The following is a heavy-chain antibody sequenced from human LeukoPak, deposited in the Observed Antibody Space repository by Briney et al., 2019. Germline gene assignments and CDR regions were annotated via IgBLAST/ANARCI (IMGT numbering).Heavy chain of an antibody. J-gene: IGHJ4*02. V-gene: IGHV3-7*01. CDR2: IKQGGSEK. D-gene: IGHD2-2*01. Sequence: GGSLRLSCAASGFTFSSYWMSWVRQPPGKGLEWVANIKQGGSEKYYVDSVKGRFTISRDNAKNSLYLQMNSLRAEDTAVYYCARSLGYCSSTSCYRPAWFDYWGQGTLVTVSS. CDR1: GFTFSSYW. CDR3: ARSLGYCSSTSCYRPAWFDY.